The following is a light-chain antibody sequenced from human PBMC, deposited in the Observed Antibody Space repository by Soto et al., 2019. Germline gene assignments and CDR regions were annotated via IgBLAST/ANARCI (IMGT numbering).Light chain of an antibody. CDR1: ESVRDNY. V-gene: IGKV3-20*01. J-gene: IGKJ4*01. Sequence: IVLTQSPGTLSLSAGERATLSCRPSESVRDNYLAWYQQRSGQAPRLVIYGASSRASAVPDRFSGSGSGADFTLTISRLEPEDFAVYYCQQYGSSPLTFGGGTKVDIK. CDR2: GAS. CDR3: QQYGSSPLT.